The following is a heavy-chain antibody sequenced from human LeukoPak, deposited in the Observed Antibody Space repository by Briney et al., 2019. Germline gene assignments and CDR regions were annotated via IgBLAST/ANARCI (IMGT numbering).Heavy chain of an antibody. CDR3: ARRGISYYDSSGYPSDAFDI. J-gene: IGHJ3*02. CDR2: IIPIFGTA. D-gene: IGHD3-22*01. Sequence: SVNVSCTASGGTFSIYAISWVRQAPGQGLEWMGGIIPIFGTANYARKFQGRVTITADESTSTAYMELSSLRSEDTAVYYCARRGISYYDSSGYPSDAFDIWGQGTMVTVSS. V-gene: IGHV1-69*01. CDR1: GGTFSIYA.